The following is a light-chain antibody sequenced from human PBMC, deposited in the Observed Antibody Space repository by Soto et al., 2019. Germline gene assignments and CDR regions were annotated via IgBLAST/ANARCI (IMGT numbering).Light chain of an antibody. J-gene: IGLJ2*01. Sequence: QSVLTHPASVSGSPGQSITISCTGTSSDVGGYNYVSWYQQHPGKAPKLMIYDVSNRPSGVSNRLSGSKSGNTASLTISGLQAEDEADYYCSSYTSSSTVFGGGTKLTVL. V-gene: IGLV2-14*01. CDR2: DVS. CDR1: SSDVGGYNY. CDR3: SSYTSSSTV.